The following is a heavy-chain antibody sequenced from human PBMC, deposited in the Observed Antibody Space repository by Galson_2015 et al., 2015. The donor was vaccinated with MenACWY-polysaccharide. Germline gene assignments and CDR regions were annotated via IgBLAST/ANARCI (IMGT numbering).Heavy chain of an antibody. V-gene: IGHV3-74*01. CDR1: GFTFSTYW. Sequence: SLRLSCAASGFTFSTYWMHWVRQAPGKGLVWVSRIKSDGSSTNYADSVKGRFTISRDNAKNTLYLQINSLRAEDTALYYCARGYSASDWGQGTLVTVSA. CDR3: ARGYSASD. CDR2: IKSDGSST. D-gene: IGHD5-12*01. J-gene: IGHJ4*02.